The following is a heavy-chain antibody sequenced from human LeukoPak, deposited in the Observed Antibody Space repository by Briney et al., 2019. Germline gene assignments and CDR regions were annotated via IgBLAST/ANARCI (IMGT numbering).Heavy chain of an antibody. CDR1: GFTVSSNY. D-gene: IGHD6-19*01. V-gene: IGHV3-66*01. J-gene: IGHJ4*02. CDR3: ARDLAVAGTLTRFDY. CDR2: IYSGGST. Sequence: GGSLRLSCAASGFTVSSNYMSWVRQAPGKGLEWVSVIYSGGSTYYADSVKGRLTISRDNSKNTLYLQINSLRVEDTAVYYCARDLAVAGTLTRFDYWGQGTLVTVSS.